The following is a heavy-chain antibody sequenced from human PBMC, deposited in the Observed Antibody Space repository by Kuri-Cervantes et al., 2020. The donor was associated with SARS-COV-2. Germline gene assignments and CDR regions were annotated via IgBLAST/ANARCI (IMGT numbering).Heavy chain of an antibody. CDR3: ARHWRATIAEPFDA. CDR2: ISYDGSNK. D-gene: IGHD4/OR15-4a*01. Sequence: GGSLRLSCAASGFTFSSYAMHWVRQAPGKGLEWVAVISYDGSNKYYADSVKGRFTISRDNSKNTLYLQMNSLRAEGTAFYHCARHWRATIAEPFDAWGQGTLVTVSS. J-gene: IGHJ5*02. V-gene: IGHV3-30*04. CDR1: GFTFSSYA.